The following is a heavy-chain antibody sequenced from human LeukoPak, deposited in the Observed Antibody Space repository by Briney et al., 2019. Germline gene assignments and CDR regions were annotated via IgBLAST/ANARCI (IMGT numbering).Heavy chain of an antibody. V-gene: IGHV1-69*04. J-gene: IGHJ4*02. CDR2: IIPSLGIA. D-gene: IGHD3-16*01. Sequence: SVKVSCKASGGTFSSYAISWVRQAPGQGLEWMGRIIPSLGIANYAQKFQGRVTITADKSTSTAYMELSSLRSEDTAVYYCARGPRVSMITFGGVTNIDYWGQGTLVTVSS. CDR1: GGTFSSYA. CDR3: ARGPRVSMITFGGVTNIDY.